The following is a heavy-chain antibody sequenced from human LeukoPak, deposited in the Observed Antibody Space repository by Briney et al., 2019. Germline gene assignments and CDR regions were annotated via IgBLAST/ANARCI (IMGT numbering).Heavy chain of an antibody. CDR1: GFTFSSYE. CDR3: ARGSGDYGGAFDI. Sequence: GGSLRLSCAASGFTFSSYEMNWVRQAPGKGLEWVSYISSSGSTIYYADSVKGRFTISRDNAKNSLYLQMNSLRAEDTAVYYCARGSGDYGGAFDIWGQGTMVTVSS. CDR2: ISSSGSTI. J-gene: IGHJ3*02. V-gene: IGHV3-48*03. D-gene: IGHD4/OR15-4a*01.